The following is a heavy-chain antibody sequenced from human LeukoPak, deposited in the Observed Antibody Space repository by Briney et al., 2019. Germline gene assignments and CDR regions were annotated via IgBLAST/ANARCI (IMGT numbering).Heavy chain of an antibody. J-gene: IGHJ4*02. V-gene: IGHV3-30*18. CDR2: ISYVGRNK. Sequence: GGSLRLSCAASGFTFSSYGMHWVRQAPGKGLEWVAGISYVGRNKEYVDSVKGRFTISRDNSKNTLYLQMNSLRAEDTAVYNCAKDRGYSHGFDYWGQGTLVTVSS. CDR1: GFTFSSYG. D-gene: IGHD5-18*01. CDR3: AKDRGYSHGFDY.